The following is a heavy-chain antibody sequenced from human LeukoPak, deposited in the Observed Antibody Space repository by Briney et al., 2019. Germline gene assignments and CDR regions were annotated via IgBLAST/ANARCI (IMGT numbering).Heavy chain of an antibody. D-gene: IGHD3-10*01. CDR3: ARITMVRGVISYRIPYYFDY. J-gene: IGHJ4*02. CDR1: GGSFSGYY. V-gene: IGHV4-34*01. CDR2: INHSGST. Sequence: SETLSLTCAVYGGSFSGYYWSWIRQPPGKGLEWIGEINHSGSTNYNPSLKSRVTISVDTSKNQFSLKLSSVTAADTAVYYCARITMVRGVISYRIPYYFDYWGQGTLVTVSS.